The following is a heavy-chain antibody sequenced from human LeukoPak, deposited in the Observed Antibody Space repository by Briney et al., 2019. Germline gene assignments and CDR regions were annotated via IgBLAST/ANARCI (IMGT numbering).Heavy chain of an antibody. CDR2: ISGSGGST. CDR3: ASGHPAVFFDY. Sequence: GGSLRLSCAASGFTLRSHAMSWVRQAPGKGLEWVSAISGSGGSTDYVDSVKGRFTISRDNSKNTLYLQMNSLRAEDTAVYYCASGHPAVFFDYWGQGTLVTVSS. D-gene: IGHD3-3*01. CDR1: GFTLRSHA. V-gene: IGHV3-23*01. J-gene: IGHJ4*02.